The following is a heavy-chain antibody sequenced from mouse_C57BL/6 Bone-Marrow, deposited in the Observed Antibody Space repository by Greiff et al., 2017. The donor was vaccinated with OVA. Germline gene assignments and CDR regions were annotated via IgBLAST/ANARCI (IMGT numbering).Heavy chain of an antibody. CDR2: ISGGGGNT. CDR3: ARHPHYYGSSYRLGYWYFDV. D-gene: IGHD1-1*01. J-gene: IGHJ1*03. V-gene: IGHV5-9*01. Sequence: EVHLVESGGGLVKPGGSLKLSCAASGFTFSSYTMSWVRQTPEKRLEWVATISGGGGNTYYPDSVKGRFTISRDNAKNTLYLQMSSLRSEDTALYYCARHPHYYGSSYRLGYWYFDVWGTGTTVTVSS. CDR1: GFTFSSYT.